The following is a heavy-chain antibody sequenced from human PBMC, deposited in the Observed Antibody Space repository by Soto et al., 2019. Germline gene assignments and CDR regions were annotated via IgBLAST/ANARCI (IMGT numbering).Heavy chain of an antibody. CDR2: IDWNDDE. D-gene: IGHD3-10*01. CDR1: GFSLSTSGVS. Sequence: SGPTLVHPTQPLTLTCTFSGFSLSTSGVSVGWIRQPPGKALEWLALIDWNDDERFRPSLRSRLTITKDTSKNQVVLTMTDMDPVDTATYYCAHSVIQWFGESGTDAFDIWGQGTTVTVSS. J-gene: IGHJ3*02. CDR3: AHSVIQWFGESGTDAFDI. V-gene: IGHV2-5*01.